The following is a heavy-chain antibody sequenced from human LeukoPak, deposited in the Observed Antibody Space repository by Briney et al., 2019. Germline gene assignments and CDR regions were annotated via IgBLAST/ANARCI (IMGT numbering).Heavy chain of an antibody. J-gene: IGHJ5*02. Sequence: ASVKVSCKASGYTFTGYYMHWVRQAPGQGLEWMGWINPNSGGTNYAQKFQGRVTMTRDTSIGTAYMELSRLRSDDTAVYYCAMVRGVINWFDPWGQGTLVTVSS. CDR1: GYTFTGYY. V-gene: IGHV1-2*02. D-gene: IGHD3-10*01. CDR2: INPNSGGT. CDR3: AMVRGVINWFDP.